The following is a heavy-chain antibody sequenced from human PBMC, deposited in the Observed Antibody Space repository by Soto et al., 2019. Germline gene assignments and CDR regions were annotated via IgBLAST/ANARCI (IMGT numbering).Heavy chain of an antibody. CDR1: GGTFSSYT. D-gene: IGHD2-21*02. CDR3: ARDGATYCGGDCYSFDY. Sequence: QVQLVQSGAEVKKPGSSVKVSCKASGGTFSSYTISWVRQAPGQGLEWMGRIIPILGIANYAQKFQGRVTITADKSTSTDYMELSSLRSEDTAVYYCARDGATYCGGDCYSFDYWGQGTLVTVSS. CDR2: IIPILGIA. V-gene: IGHV1-69*08. J-gene: IGHJ4*02.